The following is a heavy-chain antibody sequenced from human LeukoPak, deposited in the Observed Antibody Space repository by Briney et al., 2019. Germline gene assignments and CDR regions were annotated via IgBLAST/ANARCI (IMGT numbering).Heavy chain of an antibody. CDR3: ATWSDAWEFDS. Sequence: GGSLRLSCAASGFTFSNSWMTWLRQAPGKGMEWVAHIKEDGTDKYYVDPVTGRFTISRDNTINSLYLQMSSLRAEDTAVYYCATWSDAWEFDSWGQGTLVSVS. D-gene: IGHD1-26*01. J-gene: IGHJ4*02. CDR1: GFTFSNSW. CDR2: IKEDGTDK. V-gene: IGHV3-7*05.